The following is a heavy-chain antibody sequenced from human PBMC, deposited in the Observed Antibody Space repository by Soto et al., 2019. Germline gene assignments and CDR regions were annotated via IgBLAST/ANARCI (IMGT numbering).Heavy chain of an antibody. CDR1: GGSISSNKW. D-gene: IGHD3-16*01. CDR2: IYHSGST. J-gene: IGHJ6*04. Sequence: SETLSLTCAVYGGSISSNKWWSWVRQPPGKGLEWIGEIYHSGSTNYNPSLMSRGTISLDKSKNQFSLKLTSVTAADSAVYFCARVPSPFDFYYAMDVWGKGTTVTVAS. V-gene: IGHV4-4*02. CDR3: ARVPSPFDFYYAMDV.